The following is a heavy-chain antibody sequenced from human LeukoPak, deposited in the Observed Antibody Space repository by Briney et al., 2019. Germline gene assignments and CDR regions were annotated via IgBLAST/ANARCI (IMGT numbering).Heavy chain of an antibody. J-gene: IGHJ4*02. D-gene: IGHD2-21*02. CDR3: ARDWSSGGGDLY. CDR2: LNAANGNA. Sequence: ASVKVSCKASGYTFTSYAIHWVRQAPGQSLEWMGRLNAANGNAKYSQKFQGRVTITRDTSASTAYMDLSSLRSEDTAVYYCARDWSSGGGDLYWGQGTLVTVSS. CDR1: GYTFTSYA. V-gene: IGHV1-3*01.